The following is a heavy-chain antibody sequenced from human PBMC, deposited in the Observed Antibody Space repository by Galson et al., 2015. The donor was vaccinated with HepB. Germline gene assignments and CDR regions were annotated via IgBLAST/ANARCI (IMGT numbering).Heavy chain of an antibody. CDR1: GFTFSSYW. J-gene: IGHJ5*02. Sequence: SLRLSCAASGFTFSSYWMSWVRQAPGKGLEWVANIKQDGSEKYYVDSVKGRFTISRDNAKNSLYLQMNSLRAEDTAVYYCAREASSWYNWFDPWGPGTLVTASS. D-gene: IGHD6-13*01. CDR3: AREASSWYNWFDP. V-gene: IGHV3-7*01. CDR2: IKQDGSEK.